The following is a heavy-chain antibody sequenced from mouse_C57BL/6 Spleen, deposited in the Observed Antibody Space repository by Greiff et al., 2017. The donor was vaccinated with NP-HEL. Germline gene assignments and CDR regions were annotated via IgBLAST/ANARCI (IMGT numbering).Heavy chain of an antibody. CDR2: IHPNSGST. J-gene: IGHJ2*01. Sequence: QVQLQQPGAELVKPGASVKLSCKASGYTFTSYWMHWVKQRPGQGLEWIGMIHPNSGSTNYNEKFKSKATLTVDKSSSTAYMQLISLTSEDSAVYYCARERALNYFDYWGQGTTLTVSS. CDR3: ARERALNYFDY. CDR1: GYTFTSYW. V-gene: IGHV1-64*01. D-gene: IGHD1-3*01.